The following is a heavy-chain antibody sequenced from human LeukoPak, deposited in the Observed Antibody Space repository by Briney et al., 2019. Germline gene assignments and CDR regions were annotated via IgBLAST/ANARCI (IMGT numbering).Heavy chain of an antibody. V-gene: IGHV3-21*01. D-gene: IGHD3-10*01. CDR1: GFTFSSCH. CDR2: ISSSSSYI. CDR3: ARVRRWYYGSGSYYSLDY. Sequence: PGWSLRLSCAASGFTFSSCHMNWVRQAPGKGLEWVSSISSSSSYIYYADSVKGRFTISRDNAKNSLYLQMNSLRAEDTAVYYCARVRRWYYGSGSYYSLDYWGQGTLVTVSS. J-gene: IGHJ4*02.